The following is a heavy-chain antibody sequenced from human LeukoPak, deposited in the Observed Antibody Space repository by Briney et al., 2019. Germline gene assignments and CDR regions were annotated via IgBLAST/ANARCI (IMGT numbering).Heavy chain of an antibody. CDR1: AYTFTDYY. CDR2: IIPIFGTA. V-gene: IGHV1-69*05. Sequence: GASVKVSCKASAYTFTDYYVHWVRQAPGQGLEWMGGIIPIFGTANYAQKFQGRVTITTDESTSTAYMELSSLRSEDTAVYYCARGETRTYDFWSGYYPNWGQGTLVTVSS. D-gene: IGHD3-3*01. J-gene: IGHJ4*02. CDR3: ARGETRTYDFWSGYYPN.